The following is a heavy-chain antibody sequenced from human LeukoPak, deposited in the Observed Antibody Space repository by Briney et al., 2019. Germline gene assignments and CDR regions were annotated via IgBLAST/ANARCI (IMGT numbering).Heavy chain of an antibody. J-gene: IGHJ4*02. D-gene: IGHD6-13*01. CDR3: ARGRSSSWYNY. Sequence: GESLRLSCAASGFTFSSDSMNWVRQAPGKGLEWVSSISSSSSYIYYADSVKGRFTISRDNAKNSLYLQMNSLRAEDTAVYYCARGRSSSWYNYWGQGTPVTVSS. CDR2: ISSSSSYI. CDR1: GFTFSSDS. V-gene: IGHV3-21*01.